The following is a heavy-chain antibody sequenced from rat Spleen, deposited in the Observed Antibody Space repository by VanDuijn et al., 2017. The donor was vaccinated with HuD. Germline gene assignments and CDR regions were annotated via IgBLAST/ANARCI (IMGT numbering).Heavy chain of an antibody. Sequence: QVQLKESGPGLVQPSQTLSLTCTVSGFSLTSFHVSWVRQPPGKSLVWMGTMWSGGGTSYNSAVQSRLSISRDTSKSQVFLKMNSLQPEDTGTYYCARLEGITSDWFAYWGQGTLVTVSS. CDR2: MWSGGGT. V-gene: IGHV2-72*01. J-gene: IGHJ3*01. CDR1: GFSLTSFH. CDR3: ARLEGITSDWFAY. D-gene: IGHD1-4*01.